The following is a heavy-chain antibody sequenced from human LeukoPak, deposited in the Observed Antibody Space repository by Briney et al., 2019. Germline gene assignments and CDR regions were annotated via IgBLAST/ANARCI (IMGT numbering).Heavy chain of an antibody. CDR3: ARRTKRPSMVRGASLDY. Sequence: SETLSLTCTVAGGSISSGSYYWSWIRQPPGKGLEWIGYIYYSGGTNYNPSLKSRVTISVDTSKNQFSLKLSSVTAADTAVYYCARRTKRPSMVRGASLDYWGQGALVTVSS. CDR2: IYYSGGT. D-gene: IGHD3-10*01. J-gene: IGHJ4*02. CDR1: GGSISSGSYY. V-gene: IGHV4-61*01.